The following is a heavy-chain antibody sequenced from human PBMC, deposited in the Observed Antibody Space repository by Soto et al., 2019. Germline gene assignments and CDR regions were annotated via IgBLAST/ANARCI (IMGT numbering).Heavy chain of an antibody. CDR3: ARHRWELPPLSYYYYGMDV. J-gene: IGHJ6*02. V-gene: IGHV5-51*01. CDR2: IYPGDSDT. Sequence: GESLKISCKGSGYSFTSYWIGRVRQMPGKGLEWMGIIYPGDSDTRYSPSFQGQVTISADKSISTAYLQWSSLKASDTAMYYCARHRWELPPLSYYYYGMDVWRQGTTVTVSS. CDR1: GYSFTSYW. D-gene: IGHD1-26*01.